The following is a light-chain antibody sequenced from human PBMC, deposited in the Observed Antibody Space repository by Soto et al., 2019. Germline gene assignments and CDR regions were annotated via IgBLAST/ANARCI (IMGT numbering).Light chain of an antibody. Sequence: QSALTQPASVSGSPGQSITISCTGSSSDIGVFNYGSWYQQHPGKAPKLLIYDVSYRASGISHRFSGSKSGNTASLTISGLQPGGEADYYCSAYGASSTLLGGGTKLTV. CDR3: SAYGASSTL. J-gene: IGLJ2*01. CDR2: DVS. CDR1: SSDIGVFNY. V-gene: IGLV2-14*03.